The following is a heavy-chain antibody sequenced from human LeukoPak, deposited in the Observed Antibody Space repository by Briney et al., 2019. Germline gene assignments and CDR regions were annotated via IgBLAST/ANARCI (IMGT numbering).Heavy chain of an antibody. CDR3: ARGHFSYGSGSYYANIPYYFDY. CDR2: INHSGST. Sequence: SETLSLTCAVYGGSFGGYYWSWIRQPPGKGLEWIGEINHSGSTNYNPSLKSRVTISVDTSKNQFSLKLSSVTAADTAVYYCARGHFSYGSGSYYANIPYYFDYWGQGTLVTVSS. J-gene: IGHJ4*02. D-gene: IGHD3-10*01. V-gene: IGHV4-34*01. CDR1: GGSFGGYY.